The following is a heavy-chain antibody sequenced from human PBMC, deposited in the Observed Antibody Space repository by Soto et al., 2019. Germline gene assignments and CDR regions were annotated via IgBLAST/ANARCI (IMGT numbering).Heavy chain of an antibody. Sequence: ASVKVSCKASGYTFTSYAMHWVRQAPGQRLEWMGWINAGNGNTKYSQKFQGRVTITRDTSASTAYMELSSLRSEDTAVYYCARDNFGAARGLWGQRLPYYYRMDVWGQGTTVTVSS. CDR1: GYTFTSYA. V-gene: IGHV1-3*01. J-gene: IGHJ6*02. D-gene: IGHD6-6*01. CDR2: INAGNGNT. CDR3: ARDNFGAARGLWGQRLPYYYRMDV.